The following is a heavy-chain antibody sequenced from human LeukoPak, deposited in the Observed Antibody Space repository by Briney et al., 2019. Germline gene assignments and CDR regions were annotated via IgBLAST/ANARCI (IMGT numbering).Heavy chain of an antibody. V-gene: IGHV4-61*08. Sequence: SSETLSLTCTVSGYSISSSGYYWSWIRQPPGKGLEWIGYIYYSGSTNYNPSLKSRVTISVDTSKNQFSLKLSSVTAADTAVYYCARAPSNYYDSSGYRFDYWGQGTLVTVSS. CDR1: GYSISSSGYY. D-gene: IGHD3-22*01. J-gene: IGHJ4*02. CDR3: ARAPSNYYDSSGYRFDY. CDR2: IYYSGST.